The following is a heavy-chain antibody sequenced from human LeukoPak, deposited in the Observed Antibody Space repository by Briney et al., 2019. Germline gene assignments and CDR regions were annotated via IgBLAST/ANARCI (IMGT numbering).Heavy chain of an antibody. J-gene: IGHJ4*02. V-gene: IGHV3-7*03. CDR2: IKPDGSEK. Sequence: GGSLRLSCAASGFTFSTYWMSWVRQAPGKGLEWVANIKPDGSEKYYVDSVKGRFTISRDNAKNSLYLQMNSLKTEDTAVYYCTTVGSGWYFDYWGQGTLVTVSS. CDR3: TTVGSGWYFDY. D-gene: IGHD6-19*01. CDR1: GFTFSTYW.